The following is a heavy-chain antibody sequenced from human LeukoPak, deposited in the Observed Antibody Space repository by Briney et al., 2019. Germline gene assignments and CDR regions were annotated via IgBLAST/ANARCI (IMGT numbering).Heavy chain of an antibody. D-gene: IGHD6-13*01. V-gene: IGHV3-7*04. J-gene: IGHJ4*02. CDR2: IRQDGNGK. CDR3: ARLRAAQTYDC. CDR1: GFTLSNYW. Sequence: GGSLRLSCAGAGFTLSNYWMSWVRQAPGKGLEWVANIRQDGNGKYYVDSVKGRFTISRDNPKNSLYLQMNSLRAEDTAIYYCARLRAAQTYDCWGQGTLVTVSS.